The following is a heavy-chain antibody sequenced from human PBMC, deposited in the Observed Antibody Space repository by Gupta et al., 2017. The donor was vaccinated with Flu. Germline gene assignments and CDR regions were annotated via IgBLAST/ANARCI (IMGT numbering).Heavy chain of an antibody. J-gene: IGHJ4*02. CDR1: GGSLSNYP. CDR2: FQYTGRT. CDR3: ARSESGNDSGDY. D-gene: IGHD5-12*01. Sequence: QVQLQESGPGLVQHSETLFLTCTVSGGSLSNYPCSWIRQPPVKGLEWIAYFQYTGRTTYSPSLESRVTISVDASENQFSLKLTSVTAADTAVYYCARSESGNDSGDYWGQGALVTVSS. V-gene: IGHV4-59*08.